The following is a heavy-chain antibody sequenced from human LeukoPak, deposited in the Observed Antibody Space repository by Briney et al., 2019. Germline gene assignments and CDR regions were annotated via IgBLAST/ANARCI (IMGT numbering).Heavy chain of an antibody. V-gene: IGHV4-34*01. CDR1: GGSFSSYY. D-gene: IGHD3-9*01. J-gene: IGHJ4*02. CDR2: INHSGST. CDR3: ARVGGVRYFDWFLDY. Sequence: PSETLSLTCAVYGGSFSSYYWSWIRQPPGKGLEWIGEINHSGSTNYNPSLKSRVTISVDTSKNQFSLKLSSVTAADTAVYYCARVGGVRYFDWFLDYWGQGSLVTVSS.